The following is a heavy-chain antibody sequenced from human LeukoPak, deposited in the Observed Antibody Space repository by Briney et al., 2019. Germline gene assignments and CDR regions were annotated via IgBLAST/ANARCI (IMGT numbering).Heavy chain of an antibody. Sequence: GGSLRLSSAASGFTFSNYAMTWVRQAPGKGLECVSGINANGGTSYYADSVRGRFTVSRDNSKNTLSLQTNSLRAEDSAIYYCAKTNGYFDYWGQGTLVSVSS. J-gene: IGHJ4*02. CDR1: GFTFSNYA. V-gene: IGHV3-23*01. CDR3: AKTNGYFDY. CDR2: INANGGTS.